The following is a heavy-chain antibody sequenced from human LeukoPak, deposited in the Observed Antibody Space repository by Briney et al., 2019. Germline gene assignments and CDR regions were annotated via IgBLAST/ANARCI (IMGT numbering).Heavy chain of an antibody. Sequence: GGSLRLSCAASGFTFSSYWMHWVRQAPGKGLVWVSRINSDGSSTIYADSVKGRFTISRDNAKNTLYLQMNSLRAEDTAVYYCARGLAYCGGDCYYYFDYWGQGTLVTVSS. CDR2: INSDGSST. CDR3: ARGLAYCGGDCYYYFDY. V-gene: IGHV3-74*01. D-gene: IGHD2-21*02. CDR1: GFTFSSYW. J-gene: IGHJ4*02.